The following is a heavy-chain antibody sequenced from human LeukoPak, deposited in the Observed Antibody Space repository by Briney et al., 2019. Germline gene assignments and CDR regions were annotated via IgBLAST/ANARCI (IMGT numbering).Heavy chain of an antibody. D-gene: IGHD3-22*01. CDR2: IIPIFGTA. V-gene: IGHV1-69*01. J-gene: IGHJ4*02. CDR1: GGTFSSYA. Sequence: RASVTVSCTASGGTFSSYAISWVRQAPGQGLEWMGGIIPIFGTANYAQKFQGSVTITADESTSTAYMELSSLRSEDTAVYYCAREAPREYYYDSSGLGYFDYWGQGTLVTVSS. CDR3: AREAPREYYYDSSGLGYFDY.